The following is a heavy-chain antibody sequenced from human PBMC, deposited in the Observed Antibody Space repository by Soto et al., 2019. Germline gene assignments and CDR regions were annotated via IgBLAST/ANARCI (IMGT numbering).Heavy chain of an antibody. CDR3: AGLYHYDSSGYYDY. Sequence: ASVKVSCKASGYTFINYYMHWVRQAPGQGLEWMGIINPSGGRTTYAQKFQGRVTMTRDTSTSTFHMELSSLTSEDTAVYYCAGLYHYDSSGYYDYWGQGTLVTVSS. J-gene: IGHJ4*02. CDR2: INPSGGRT. V-gene: IGHV1-46*01. CDR1: GYTFINYY. D-gene: IGHD3-22*01.